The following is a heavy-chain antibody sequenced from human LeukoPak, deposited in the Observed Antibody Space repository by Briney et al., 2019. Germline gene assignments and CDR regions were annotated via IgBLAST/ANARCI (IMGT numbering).Heavy chain of an antibody. CDR2: INHSGST. D-gene: IGHD3-3*01. CDR3: ARRGLRFLEWSPYYFDY. Sequence: KPSETLSLTCAVYGGSFSGYYWSWIRQPPGKGLEWIGEINHSGSTNYNPSLKSRVTISVDTSKSQFSLKLSSVTAADTAVYYCARRGLRFLEWSPYYFDYWGQGTLVTVSS. CDR1: GGSFSGYY. V-gene: IGHV4-34*01. J-gene: IGHJ4*02.